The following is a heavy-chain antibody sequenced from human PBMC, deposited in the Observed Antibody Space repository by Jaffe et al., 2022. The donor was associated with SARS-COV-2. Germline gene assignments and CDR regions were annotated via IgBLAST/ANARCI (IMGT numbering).Heavy chain of an antibody. V-gene: IGHV3-7*03. J-gene: IGHJ5*01. CDR2: IKQDGNEQ. Sequence: EVQVVESGGGLVQPGGSLRLSCAASGFIFTSYSMNWVRQAPGKGLEWVANIKQDGNEQYYVDSVKGRFTISRDNPRNSLFLQMNSLKVEDTAVYYCVRGDTYHPDFDSWGQGTLVTVSS. CDR3: VRGDTYHPDFDS. CDR1: GFIFTSYS.